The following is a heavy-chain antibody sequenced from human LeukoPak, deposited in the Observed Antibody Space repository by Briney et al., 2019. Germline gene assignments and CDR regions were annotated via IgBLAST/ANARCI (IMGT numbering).Heavy chain of an antibody. J-gene: IGHJ4*02. CDR1: GYSFTTYG. Sequence: ASVKVSCKASGYSFTTYGITWVRQAPGQGLEWMGWISAYNGNTNYAQKFQGRVTTTTDTSTSTAYMELGSLRSDDTAVYYCARGDRGSLDYWGQGTLVTVSS. V-gene: IGHV1-18*01. CDR2: ISAYNGNT. CDR3: ARGDRGSLDY. D-gene: IGHD3-16*01.